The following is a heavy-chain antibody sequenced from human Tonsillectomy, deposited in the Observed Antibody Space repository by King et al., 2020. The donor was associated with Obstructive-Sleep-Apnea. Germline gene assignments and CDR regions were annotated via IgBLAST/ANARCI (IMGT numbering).Heavy chain of an antibody. Sequence: QLVQSGAEVKKPGESLKIYCKGYGYSFTTYWIGWVRQLPGKGLEGMGIIYPGGSDTKYSPSFQGQVTISADKSISTAFLKWSSLKASDTAMYYCARMAAAGRSLDYWGQGTLVTVSS. CDR1: GYSFTTYW. CDR2: IYPGGSDT. CDR3: ARMAAAGRSLDY. J-gene: IGHJ4*02. V-gene: IGHV5-51*01. D-gene: IGHD6-13*01.